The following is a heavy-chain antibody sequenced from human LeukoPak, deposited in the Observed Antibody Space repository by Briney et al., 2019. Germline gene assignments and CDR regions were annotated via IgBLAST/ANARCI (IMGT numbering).Heavy chain of an antibody. V-gene: IGHV3-30*18. J-gene: IGHJ4*02. CDR2: ISYDGTNK. CDR1: GFTFSTYG. CDR3: AKDLGIVVVPAAIAGFDY. D-gene: IGHD2-2*03. Sequence: SLRLSCAASGFTFSTYGMHWVRQAPGKGLEWVAVISYDGTNKYYADSVKGRFTISRDNSKNTLYLQMNSLRAEDTAVYYCAKDLGIVVVPAAIAGFDYWGQGTLVTVSS.